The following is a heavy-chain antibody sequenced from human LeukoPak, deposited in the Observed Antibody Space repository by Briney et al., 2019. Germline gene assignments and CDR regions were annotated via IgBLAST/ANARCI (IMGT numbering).Heavy chain of an antibody. Sequence: PSETLSLTCTVSGGSISSYYWSWIRQPPGKGLEWIGYISYSGSTNYNPSVKSRVTISVDTSKNHFSLKVSSVTAADTAVYYCARGIADRYSWFDPWGQGTLVTVSS. D-gene: IGHD6-13*01. J-gene: IGHJ5*02. CDR1: GGSISSYY. CDR3: ARGIADRYSWFDP. V-gene: IGHV4-59*08. CDR2: ISYSGST.